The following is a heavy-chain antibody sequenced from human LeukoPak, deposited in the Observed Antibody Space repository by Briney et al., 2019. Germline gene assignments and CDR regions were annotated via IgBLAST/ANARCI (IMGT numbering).Heavy chain of an antibody. CDR2: INPNSGGT. J-gene: IGHJ4*02. Sequence: ASVKVSCKASGYTFTGYYMHWVRQAPGQGLEWMGWINPNSGGTNYAQKFQGRVTMTRDTSISTAYMELSRLRSDDTAVYYCALMYYDFWSGHDFDYWGQGTLVTVSS. D-gene: IGHD3-3*01. V-gene: IGHV1-2*02. CDR1: GYTFTGYY. CDR3: ALMYYDFWSGHDFDY.